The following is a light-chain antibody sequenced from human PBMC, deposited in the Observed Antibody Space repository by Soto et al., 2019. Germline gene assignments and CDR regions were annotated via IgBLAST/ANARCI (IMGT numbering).Light chain of an antibody. Sequence: DIQMTQSPSSLSASVGDRVTITCRASRSISNYLNWYQHKSGKAPRLLIYAASSLQVGVPSRFSGSGTGTAFTLTIISLQPEDSATYYCQQSYSVPRFGQGTRVDLK. CDR3: QQSYSVPR. J-gene: IGKJ1*01. V-gene: IGKV1-39*01. CDR1: RSISNY. CDR2: AAS.